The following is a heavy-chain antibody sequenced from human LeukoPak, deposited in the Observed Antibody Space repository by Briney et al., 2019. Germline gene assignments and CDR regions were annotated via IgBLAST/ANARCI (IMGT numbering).Heavy chain of an antibody. V-gene: IGHV4-61*01. Sequence: SSETLSLTCTVSGGSVSSGSYYWSWIRQPPGKGLEWIGYIYYSGSTNYNPSLKSRVTISVDTSKNQFSLKLSSVTAADTAVYYCARARVGLRLYAFDIWGQGTMVTVSS. D-gene: IGHD5-12*01. CDR2: IYYSGST. CDR3: ARARVGLRLYAFDI. CDR1: GGSVSSGSYY. J-gene: IGHJ3*02.